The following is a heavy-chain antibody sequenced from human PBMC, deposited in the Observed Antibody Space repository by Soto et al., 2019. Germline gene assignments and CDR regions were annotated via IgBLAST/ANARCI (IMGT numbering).Heavy chain of an antibody. CDR3: XXXVVXRAVXDALDI. V-gene: IGHV3-23*01. J-gene: IGHJ3*02. CDR1: GFSFNDYA. CDR2: INDDGDST. D-gene: IGHD6-19*01. Sequence: XVQLLESGGGVVQPGGSLRLSCXASGFSFNDYAMTWVRXXPGKGLEWVSAINDDGDSTYYADSVKGRFTISRDNSKNTXFLEXNSXRXXDXXXYXXXXXVVXRAVXDALDIWGQGTMVTVSS.